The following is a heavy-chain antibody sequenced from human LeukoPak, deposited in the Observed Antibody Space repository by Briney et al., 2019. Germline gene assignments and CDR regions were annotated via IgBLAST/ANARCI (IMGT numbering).Heavy chain of an antibody. J-gene: IGHJ4*02. CDR3: AKAHDYGDY. CDR2: IGSSGGTT. V-gene: IGHV3-23*01. Sequence: PGGSLRLSCAASGFTFRSNAMSWVRQAPGKGLEWVSGIGSSGGTTNYADSVKGRFTISRDNSKSTLYLQMNSLRAEDTAVYYCAKAHDYGDYWGQGTLVTVSS. CDR1: GFTFRSNA.